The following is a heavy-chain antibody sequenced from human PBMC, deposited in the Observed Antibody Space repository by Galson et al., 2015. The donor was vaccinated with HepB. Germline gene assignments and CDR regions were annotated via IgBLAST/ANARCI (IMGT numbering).Heavy chain of an antibody. CDR3: ARHADYGGNRRGNAFDI. Sequence: QSGAEVKKPGESLKISCKGSGYSFTSYWIGWVRQMPGKGLEWMGIIYPGNSDTRYSPSFQGQVTISADKSISTAYLQWSSLKASDTAMYYCARHADYGGNRRGNAFDIWGQGTMVTVSS. D-gene: IGHD4-23*01. J-gene: IGHJ3*02. CDR1: GYSFTSYW. CDR2: IYPGNSDT. V-gene: IGHV5-51*01.